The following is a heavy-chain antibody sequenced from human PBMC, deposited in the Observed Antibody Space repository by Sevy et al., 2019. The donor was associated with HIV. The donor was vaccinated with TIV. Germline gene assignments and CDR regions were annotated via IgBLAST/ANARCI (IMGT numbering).Heavy chain of an antibody. D-gene: IGHD3-9*01. CDR3: ASTYPDYDILTGYYSRGYCYYGMDV. CDR2: ISAYNGDT. J-gene: IGHJ6*02. CDR1: GYTFTSYG. V-gene: IGHV1-18*01. Sequence: ASVKVSCKASGYTFTSYGISWVRQAPGQGLEWMGWISAYNGDTNYAQKLQGRVTMTTDTSTGTAYMELRSLRSDDTAVYYCASTYPDYDILTGYYSRGYCYYGMDVWGQGTTVTVSS.